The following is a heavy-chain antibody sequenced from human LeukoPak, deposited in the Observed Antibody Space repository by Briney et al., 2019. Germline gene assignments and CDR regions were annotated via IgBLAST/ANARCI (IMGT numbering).Heavy chain of an antibody. CDR3: ARDVIRFFDWSPGAFDY. Sequence: GGSLTLSCAASEFSVCSNYMTWVRQAPGKGPEWVSGINWNGGSTVYADSVKGRFTISRDNAKNSLFLQIHSLRAGDTALYHCARDVIRFFDWSPGAFDYWGQGTLVTVSS. CDR2: INWNGGST. V-gene: IGHV3-20*01. D-gene: IGHD3-9*01. CDR1: EFSVCSNY. J-gene: IGHJ4*02.